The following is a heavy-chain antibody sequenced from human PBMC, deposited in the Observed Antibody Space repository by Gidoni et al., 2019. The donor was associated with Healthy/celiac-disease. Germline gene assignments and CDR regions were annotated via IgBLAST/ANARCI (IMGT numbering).Heavy chain of an antibody. Sequence: QVQLQESGPGLVKPSETLSLTCTVSGGSISSYYWSWIRQPAGKGLEWIGRIYTSGSTNYNPSLKSRVTMSVDTSKNQFSLKLSSVTAADTAVYYCARVSYYYDSGAFDYWGQGTLVTVSS. D-gene: IGHD3-22*01. CDR1: GGSISSYY. CDR3: ARVSYYYDSGAFDY. CDR2: IYTSGST. J-gene: IGHJ4*02. V-gene: IGHV4-4*07.